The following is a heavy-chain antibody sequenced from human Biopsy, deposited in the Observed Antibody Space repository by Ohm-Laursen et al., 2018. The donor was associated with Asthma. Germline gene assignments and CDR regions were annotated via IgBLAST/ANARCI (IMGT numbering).Heavy chain of an antibody. D-gene: IGHD5-24*01. V-gene: IGHV4-30-2*01. CDR3: ARVKDGYNFDY. J-gene: IGHJ4*02. Sequence: QTLSLTCAVSGGSISSGGYSWSWIRQPPGKGLEWIGYICHSGSTYYNPSLKSRVTISVDRSKNQFSLKLSSVTAADTAVYYCARVKDGYNFDYWGQGTLVTVSS. CDR1: GGSISSGGYS. CDR2: ICHSGST.